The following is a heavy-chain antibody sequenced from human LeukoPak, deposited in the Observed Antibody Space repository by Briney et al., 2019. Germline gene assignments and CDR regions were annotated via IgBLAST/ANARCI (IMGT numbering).Heavy chain of an antibody. CDR3: ARDVGGYSSSWYAAMLQRYYYYYMDV. V-gene: IGHV1-2*02. J-gene: IGHJ6*03. CDR2: INPNSGGT. D-gene: IGHD6-13*01. Sequence: ASVKVSCKASGYTFTGYYMHWVRQAPGQGLEWMGWINPNSGGTNYAQKFQGRVTMTRDTSISTAYMELSRLRSDDTAVYYCARDVGGYSSSWYAAMLQRYYYYYMDVWGKGTTVTVSS. CDR1: GYTFTGYY.